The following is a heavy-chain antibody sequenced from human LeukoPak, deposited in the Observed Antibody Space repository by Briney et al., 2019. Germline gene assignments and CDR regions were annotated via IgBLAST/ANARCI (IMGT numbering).Heavy chain of an antibody. V-gene: IGHV2-5*02. CDR2: IYWDDDK. D-gene: IGHD5-12*01. CDR1: GSSLSTSGGG. CDR3: AHFTVDIEATISFLDC. J-gene: IGHJ4*02. Sequence: SGPTQAPPKPPLTLTCTFSGSSLSTSGGGVGWIRQPPVKALEWLALIYWDDDKRYSQSLKRRLTITKETSKNQVDLTMTNMDPVDTATYDRAHFTVDIEATISFLDCWGQGTLVTVSS.